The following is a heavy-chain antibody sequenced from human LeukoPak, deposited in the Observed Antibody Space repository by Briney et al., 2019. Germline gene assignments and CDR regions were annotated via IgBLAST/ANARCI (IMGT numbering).Heavy chain of an antibody. V-gene: IGHV4-59*01. CDR3: ARAERGYPLGDY. Sequence: SETLSLTCTVSGGSISSYYWSWIRQPPGKGLEWIGYIYYSGSTNYNPSLKSRVTISVDTSKNQFSLKLSSVTAADTAVYYCARAERGYPLGDYWGQGTLIIVSS. CDR1: GGSISSYY. D-gene: IGHD5-12*01. CDR2: IYYSGST. J-gene: IGHJ4*02.